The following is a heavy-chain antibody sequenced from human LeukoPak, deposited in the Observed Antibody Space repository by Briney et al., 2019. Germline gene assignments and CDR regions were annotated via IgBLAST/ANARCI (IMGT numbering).Heavy chain of an antibody. V-gene: IGHV4-30-4*08. J-gene: IGHJ4*02. Sequence: PSETLSLTCTVSGGSISSGDYYWSWICQPPGKGLEWIGYIYYSGSTYYNPSLKSRVTISVDTSKNQFSLKLSSVTAADTAVYYCAKFRAAGIDDYWGQGTLVTVSS. CDR3: AKFRAAGIDDY. CDR2: IYYSGST. CDR1: GGSISSGDYY. D-gene: IGHD6-13*01.